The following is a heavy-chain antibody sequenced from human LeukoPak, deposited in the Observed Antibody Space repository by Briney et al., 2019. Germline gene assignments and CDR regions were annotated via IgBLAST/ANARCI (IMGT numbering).Heavy chain of an antibody. Sequence: PGGSLRLSCAASGFTFSSYAMHWVRQAPGKGLEWVAVISYDGSNKYYADSVKGRFTISRDNSKNTLYLQMNSLRAEDTAVYYCARAVSGSSPSDYWGQGTLVTVPS. CDR1: GFTFSSYA. CDR2: ISYDGSNK. D-gene: IGHD3-16*01. V-gene: IGHV3-30*14. CDR3: ARAVSGSSPSDY. J-gene: IGHJ4*02.